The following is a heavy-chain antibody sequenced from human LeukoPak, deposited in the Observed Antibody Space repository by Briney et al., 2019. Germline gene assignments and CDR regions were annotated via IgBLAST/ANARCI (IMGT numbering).Heavy chain of an antibody. D-gene: IGHD3-16*01. CDR1: GGTFSSYA. V-gene: IGHV1-69*05. J-gene: IGHJ4*02. CDR2: IIPIFGTA. CDR3: ARDRQWGSTLNGLLDY. Sequence: SVKVSCKASGGTFSSYAISWVRQAPGQGLEWMGGIIPIFGTANYAQKFQGRVTITTDESTSTAYMELSSLRSEDTAVYYCARDRQWGSTLNGLLDYWGQGTLVTVSS.